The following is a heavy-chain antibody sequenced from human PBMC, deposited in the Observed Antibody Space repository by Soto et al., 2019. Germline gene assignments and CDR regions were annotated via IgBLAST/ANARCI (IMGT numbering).Heavy chain of an antibody. CDR3: ARGVTMVRGVIHTPYFDY. Sequence: QVQLQESGPGLVKPSQTLSLTCTVSGGSISSGGYYWSWIRQHPGKGLEWIGYIYYSGSTYYNPSPKSRDTISVDTSKNQFSLKLSSVTAADTAVYYCARGVTMVRGVIHTPYFDYWGQGTLVTVSS. CDR2: IYYSGST. J-gene: IGHJ4*02. CDR1: GGSISSGGYY. V-gene: IGHV4-31*03. D-gene: IGHD3-10*01.